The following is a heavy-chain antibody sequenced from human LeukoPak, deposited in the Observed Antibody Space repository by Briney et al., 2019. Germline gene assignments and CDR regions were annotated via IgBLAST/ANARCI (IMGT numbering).Heavy chain of an antibody. D-gene: IGHD3-10*01. CDR3: AREGSGPYYGLDV. J-gene: IGHJ6*02. CDR2: INPSGGST. V-gene: IGHV1-46*01. CDR1: GYTFTSYY. Sequence: GASVKVSCKASGYTFTSYYMHWVRQAPGQGPEWMGIINPSGGSTSYAQKFQGRVTMTRDTSTSTVYMELSSLRSEDTAVYYCAREGSGPYYGLDVWGQGTMVTVSS.